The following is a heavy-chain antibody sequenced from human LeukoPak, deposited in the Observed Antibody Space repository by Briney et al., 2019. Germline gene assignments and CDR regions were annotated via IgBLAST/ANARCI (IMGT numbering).Heavy chain of an antibody. V-gene: IGHV3-23*01. D-gene: IGHD6-19*01. J-gene: IGHJ4*02. CDR1: GFTFSSYA. Sequence: GGSLGLSCAASGFTFSSYAMSWIRQAPGKGLEWVSAISGSGGSTYYADSVKGRFAISRDNSKNTLYLQMNSLRAEDTAVYYCAKDRGYSSGEYYFDYWGQGTLVTVSS. CDR2: ISGSGGST. CDR3: AKDRGYSSGEYYFDY.